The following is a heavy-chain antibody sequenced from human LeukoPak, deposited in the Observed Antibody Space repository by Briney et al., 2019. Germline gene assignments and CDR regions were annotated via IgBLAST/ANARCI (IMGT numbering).Heavy chain of an antibody. CDR1: GFMFSDYG. CDR2: TKPDEREK. J-gene: IGHJ4*02. CDR3: TRDGEGASHF. Sequence: HPGGSLRLSCAASGFMFSDYGMHWIRQAPGKGLEWVANTKPDEREKYYVDSVKGRFIISRDNAKNSLYLQINSLRVDDTAIYYCTRDGEGASHFWGQGTLVTASS. D-gene: IGHD3-10*01. V-gene: IGHV3-7*03.